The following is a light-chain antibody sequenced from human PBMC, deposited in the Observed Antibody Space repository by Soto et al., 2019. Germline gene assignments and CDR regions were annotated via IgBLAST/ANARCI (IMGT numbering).Light chain of an antibody. J-gene: IGLJ3*02. CDR1: SSDVGGYDY. CDR3: LSYTSINTRV. Sequence: QSALTQPASVSGSPGQSITISCTGTSSDVGGYDYVSWYQQHSGKAPKLMIYEVGNRPSGVSNRFSGSKSGNTASLTISGLKAEDEADYYCLSYTSINTRVFGGGTTLTVL. V-gene: IGLV2-14*01. CDR2: EVG.